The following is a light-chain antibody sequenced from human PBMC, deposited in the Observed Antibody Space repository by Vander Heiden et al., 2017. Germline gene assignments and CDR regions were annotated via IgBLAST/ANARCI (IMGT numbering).Light chain of an antibody. CDR3: SSYAGSNNFV. Sequence: QSALTQTPSASGSPGQSVTISCTGTSIAVCGYNYVSWYQQHPGKAPQVMIYEVNNRPSVVPDRFSASKSGNTASLTVSGLQAEDEADYYCSSYAGSNNFVFGTGTKVTVL. CDR2: EVN. V-gene: IGLV2-8*01. CDR1: SIAVCGYNY. J-gene: IGLJ1*01.